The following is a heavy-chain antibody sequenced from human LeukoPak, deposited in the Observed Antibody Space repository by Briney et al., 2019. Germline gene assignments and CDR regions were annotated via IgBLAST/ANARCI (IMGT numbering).Heavy chain of an antibody. CDR1: GGSISSDGYY. D-gene: IGHD2-2*01. J-gene: IGHJ4*02. CDR3: ARGAPIVVVPAALTYLDY. CDR2: IYYSGTT. Sequence: SETLSLTCTVSGGSISSDGYYWTWIRQHPGKGLEWIGYIYYSGTTYYNPSLESRVTLSVDTSKNQFSLRLSSVTAADTAVYYCARGAPIVVVPAALTYLDYWGQGTLVTVSS. V-gene: IGHV4-31*03.